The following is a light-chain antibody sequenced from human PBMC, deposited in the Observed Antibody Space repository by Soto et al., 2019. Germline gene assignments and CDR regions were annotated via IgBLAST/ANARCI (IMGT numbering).Light chain of an antibody. Sequence: EIVLTQSPGTLSLSPGERATLSCRASQSVSSSYLAWYQHKPGQAPRLLIYAASSRATGIPDRFSGSGSGTYFTLTISRLAPEDFAVYYCQQYGSSPHTFGQGTKLEIK. CDR3: QQYGSSPHT. CDR1: QSVSSSY. J-gene: IGKJ2*01. V-gene: IGKV3-20*01. CDR2: AAS.